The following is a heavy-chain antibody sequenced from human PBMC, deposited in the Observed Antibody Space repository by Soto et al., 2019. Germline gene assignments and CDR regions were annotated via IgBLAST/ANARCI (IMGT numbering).Heavy chain of an antibody. CDR1: GGFVSSGSYY. CDR3: ARVERVTATTVVEAFDI. Sequence: QVQLQQLGAGLLKPSETLSLTCAVYGGFVSSGSYYWSWIRQPPGKGLEWIGEMSHSGGTHFNPSLKSRVTISVDTSKNQFSLKMSSVTSSDTALYYCARVERVTATTVVEAFDIWGPGTMVTVSS. J-gene: IGHJ3*02. CDR2: MSHSGGT. D-gene: IGHD2-21*02. V-gene: IGHV4-34*01.